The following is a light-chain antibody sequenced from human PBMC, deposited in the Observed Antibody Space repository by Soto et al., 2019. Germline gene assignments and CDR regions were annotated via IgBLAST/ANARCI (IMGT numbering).Light chain of an antibody. J-gene: IGKJ2*01. Sequence: EIVLTQSPGTLSLSPGERATLSCRASQSVRSSYLAWYQQKPGQAPRLLIYGASSRATGIPDRFSGSGSGTDFTLTISRLEAEDFAVYWCQQSDSSPMFTFGQGTKLEIK. CDR1: QSVRSSY. V-gene: IGKV3-20*01. CDR2: GAS. CDR3: QQSDSSPMFT.